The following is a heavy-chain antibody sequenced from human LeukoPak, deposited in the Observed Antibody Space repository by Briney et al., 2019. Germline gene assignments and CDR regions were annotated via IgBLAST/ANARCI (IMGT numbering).Heavy chain of an antibody. D-gene: IGHD3-3*01. V-gene: IGHV3-23*01. Sequence: GGSLRLSCPASGFTFSSYAMSWVRQAPGKGLEWVSTISASGGSTYYADSVKGRFTISRDNSKNTLYLQMNSLRAEDTAVYYCAKPQYYDFWSGYSMDVWGQGTTVTVSS. CDR3: AKPQYYDFWSGYSMDV. J-gene: IGHJ6*02. CDR1: GFTFSSYA. CDR2: ISASGGST.